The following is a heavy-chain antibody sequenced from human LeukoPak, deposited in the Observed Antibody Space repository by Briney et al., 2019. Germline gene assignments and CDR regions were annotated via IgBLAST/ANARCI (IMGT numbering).Heavy chain of an antibody. J-gene: IGHJ6*03. CDR1: GGTFSSYA. Sequence: GASVKVSCKASGGTFSSYAISWVRQAPGQGLEWMGGIIPIFDTANYAQKFQGRVTITADKSTSTAYMELSSLRSEDAAVYYCARWRGYSYASGYYYYYMDVWGKGTTVTISS. CDR3: ARWRGYSYASGYYYYYMDV. D-gene: IGHD5-18*01. V-gene: IGHV1-69*06. CDR2: IIPIFDTA.